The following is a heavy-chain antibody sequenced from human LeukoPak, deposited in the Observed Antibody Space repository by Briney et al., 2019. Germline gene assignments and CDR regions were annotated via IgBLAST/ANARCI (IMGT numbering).Heavy chain of an antibody. V-gene: IGHV3-23*01. CDR3: AKARIAAAGTGAFDV. CDR2: FSATDGSA. CDR1: GFTVSSYG. D-gene: IGHD6-13*01. J-gene: IGHJ3*01. Sequence: GGSLRLSCAASGFTVSSYGMTWVRLAPGKGLEWVSAFSATDGSAQYAESVKGRFTISRDNSKNSLYLQMNSLRDEDTAVYYCAKARIAAAGTGAFDVWGQGTMVTVSA.